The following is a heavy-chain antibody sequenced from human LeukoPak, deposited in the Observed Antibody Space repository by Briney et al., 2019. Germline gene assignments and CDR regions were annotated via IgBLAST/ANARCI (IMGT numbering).Heavy chain of an antibody. CDR1: GFTFDEYA. J-gene: IGHJ2*01. D-gene: IGHD3-9*01. CDR2: ISWNSNSK. CDR3: AKDLTPAGWYFHL. Sequence: PGGSLRLSCATSGFTFDEYAMQWVRHVPGKGLEWVSGISWNSNSKGYADSVKGRFTISRDNAKNSLYLQMNSLRAEDTALYYCAKDLTPAGWYFHLWGRGTLVTVSS. V-gene: IGHV3-9*01.